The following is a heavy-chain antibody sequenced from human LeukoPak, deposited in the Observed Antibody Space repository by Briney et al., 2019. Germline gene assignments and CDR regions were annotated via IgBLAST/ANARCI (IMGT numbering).Heavy chain of an antibody. J-gene: IGHJ4*02. CDR2: ISGSGGST. Sequence: SGGSLRLSCAASGFTFSSYAMSWVRQAPGKGLEWVSAISGSGGSTYYADSVKGRFTISRDNSKNTLYLQMNSLRAEDTAVYYCARLYDFWSGYYRKEYYFDYWGQGTLVTVSS. V-gene: IGHV3-23*01. CDR1: GFTFSSYA. D-gene: IGHD3-3*01. CDR3: ARLYDFWSGYYRKEYYFDY.